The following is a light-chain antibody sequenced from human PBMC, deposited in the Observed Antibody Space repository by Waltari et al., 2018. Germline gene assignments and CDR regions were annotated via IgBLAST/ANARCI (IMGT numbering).Light chain of an antibody. V-gene: IGLV2-14*01. CDR1: SSDDGGSNY. J-gene: IGLJ2*01. CDR2: EVS. CDR3: SSYTSSSTVV. Sequence: QSALTQPASVSGSPGQSITISCTGTSSDDGGSNYVSWYQQHPGKAPKLMIYEVSNRPSGVSNRFSGSKSGNTASLTISGLQAEDEADYYCSSYTSSSTVVFGGGTKLTVL.